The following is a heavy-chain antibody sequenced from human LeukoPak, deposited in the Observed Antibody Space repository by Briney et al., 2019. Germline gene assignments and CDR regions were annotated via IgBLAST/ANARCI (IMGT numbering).Heavy chain of an antibody. J-gene: IGHJ4*02. CDR3: ASLHGGSHGSGSYYIDY. V-gene: IGHV3-21*01. D-gene: IGHD3-10*01. CDR1: GFTFSSYS. CDR2: ISSSSSYI. Sequence: PGGSLRLSCAASGFTFSSYSMNWVRQAPGKGLEWVSSISSSSSYIYFADSVKGRFTISRDNAKNSLYLQMNSLRAEDTAVYYCASLHGGSHGSGSYYIDYWGQGTLVTVSS.